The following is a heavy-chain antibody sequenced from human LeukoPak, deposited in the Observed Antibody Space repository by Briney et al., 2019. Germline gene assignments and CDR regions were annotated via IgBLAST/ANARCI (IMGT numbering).Heavy chain of an antibody. V-gene: IGHV3-33*06. CDR3: ANNFDY. CDR1: GFTFSNYG. Sequence: GGSLRLSCAASGFTFSNYGMHWVRQAPGKGLEWVAVIWYDGSNKYYADSVKGRFTISRDNSKNTLYLQMNSLRAEDTALYHCANNFDYWGQGTLVTVSS. CDR2: IWYDGSNK. J-gene: IGHJ4*02.